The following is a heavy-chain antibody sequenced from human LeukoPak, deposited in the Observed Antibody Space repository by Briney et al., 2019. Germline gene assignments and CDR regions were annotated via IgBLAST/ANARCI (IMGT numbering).Heavy chain of an antibody. CDR3: ARRHGSGSYWDY. CDR1: GYSFTSYW. V-gene: IGHV5-10-1*01. D-gene: IGHD3-10*01. Sequence: GESLKISCKGSGYSFTSYWNSWVRQMPGKGVEWVGRIDPSDSYTNYSPSFQGHVTISADKSISTAYLQWSSLNASDTAMYYCARRHGSGSYWDYWGQGTLVTVSS. J-gene: IGHJ4*02. CDR2: IDPSDSYT.